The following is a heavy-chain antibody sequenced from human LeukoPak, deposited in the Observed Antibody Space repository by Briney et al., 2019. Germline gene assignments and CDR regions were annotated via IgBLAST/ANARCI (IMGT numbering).Heavy chain of an antibody. D-gene: IGHD3-22*01. V-gene: IGHV1-69*13. Sequence: SVTVSCTASGGTFSSYAISWVRQAPGQGLEWMGGIIPIFGTANYAQKFQGRVTITADESTSTAYMELSSLRSEDTAVYYCAPGDSSGYYRNWGQGTLVTVSS. J-gene: IGHJ4*02. CDR1: GGTFSSYA. CDR3: APGDSSGYYRN. CDR2: IIPIFGTA.